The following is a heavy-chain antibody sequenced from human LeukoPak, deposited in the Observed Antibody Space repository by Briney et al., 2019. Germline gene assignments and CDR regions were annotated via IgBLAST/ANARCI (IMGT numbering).Heavy chain of an antibody. CDR1: GGSISNYY. Sequence: PSETLSLTCTASGGSISNYYWSWIRQPPGKGLEWIGYIYYSGSTKYNPSLKSRVTISVDTSKNQFSLRLSPVTAADTAVYYCARDWGVSARPGYMDVWGKGTTVTVSS. J-gene: IGHJ6*03. CDR3: ARDWGVSARPGYMDV. V-gene: IGHV4-59*01. D-gene: IGHD6-6*01. CDR2: IYYSGST.